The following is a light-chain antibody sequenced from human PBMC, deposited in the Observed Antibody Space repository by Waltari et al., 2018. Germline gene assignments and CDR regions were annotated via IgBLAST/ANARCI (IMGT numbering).Light chain of an antibody. Sequence: EIVLTQSPGTLSLSPGERATLSCRASQSVGRSLAWYQQKPGQAPRLLLYDAFTSATGSPDRFSGSGSGTDFSLSISRLAPDDLAVYYCQHYVRLPVTFGQGTKVEFK. J-gene: IGKJ1*01. CDR2: DAF. CDR1: QSVGRS. V-gene: IGKV3-20*01. CDR3: QHYVRLPVT.